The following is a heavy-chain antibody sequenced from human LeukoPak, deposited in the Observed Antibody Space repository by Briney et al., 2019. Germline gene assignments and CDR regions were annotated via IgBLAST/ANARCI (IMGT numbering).Heavy chain of an antibody. CDR3: AKVSGDYYDSSGYYLEAIDI. D-gene: IGHD3-22*01. Sequence: GGCLRVSCVASGFTLSGYVMCWVCQAPGKGVEWVSAICGSGGSTYYADSVKGRFTISRDNSKNTLYLQMNSLRAEDTAVYYCAKVSGDYYDSSGYYLEAIDIWGQGTMVTVSS. CDR2: ICGSGGST. CDR1: GFTLSGYV. V-gene: IGHV3-23*01. J-gene: IGHJ3*02.